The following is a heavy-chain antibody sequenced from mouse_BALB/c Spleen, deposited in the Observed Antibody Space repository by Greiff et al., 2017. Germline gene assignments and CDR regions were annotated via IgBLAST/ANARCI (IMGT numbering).Heavy chain of an antibody. V-gene: IGHV5-6-5*01. CDR1: GFTFSSYA. Sequence: EVMLVESGGGLVKPGGSLKLSCAASGFTFSSYAMSWVRQTPEKRLEWVASISSGGSTYYPDSVKGRFTISRDNARNILYLQMSSLRSEDTAMYYCARGFYRAAMDYWGQGTTLTVSS. CDR3: ARGFYRAAMDY. CDR2: ISSGGST. D-gene: IGHD2-12*01. J-gene: IGHJ2*01.